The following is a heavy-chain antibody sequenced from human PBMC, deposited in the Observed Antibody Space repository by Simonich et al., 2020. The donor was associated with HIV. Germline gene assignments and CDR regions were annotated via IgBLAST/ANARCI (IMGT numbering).Heavy chain of an antibody. CDR3: ARRTTAYFSFWGGFYFDY. CDR1: GGSFSGYY. Sequence: QVQLQQWGAGLLKPSETLSLTCAVYGGSFSGYYWSWIRQSPGKGLEWIGEIRPRGSTNYSPSLKSRVPISVDTAKTQLSLKRNSVTAADTTVYYCARRTTAYFSFWGGFYFDYWGQGTLVTVSS. CDR2: IRPRGST. D-gene: IGHD3-3*01. V-gene: IGHV4-34*01. J-gene: IGHJ4*02.